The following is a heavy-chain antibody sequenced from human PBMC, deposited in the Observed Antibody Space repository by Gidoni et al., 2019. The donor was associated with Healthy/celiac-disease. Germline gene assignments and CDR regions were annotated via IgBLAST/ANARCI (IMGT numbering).Heavy chain of an antibody. CDR1: GFTFDDYA. J-gene: IGHJ4*02. CDR2: ISWNSGSI. CDR3: AKDSPGFFDY. V-gene: IGHV3-9*01. Sequence: EVQLVESGGGLVQPGRSLRLSCAASGFTFDDYAMHWVRQAPGKGLEWVSGISWNSGSIGYADSVKGRFTISRDNAKNSLYLQMNSLRAEDTALYYCAKDSPGFFDYWGQGTLVTVSS.